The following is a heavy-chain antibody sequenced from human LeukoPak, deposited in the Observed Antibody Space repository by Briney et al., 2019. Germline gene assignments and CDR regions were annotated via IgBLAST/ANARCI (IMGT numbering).Heavy chain of an antibody. D-gene: IGHD6-13*01. CDR1: GGSISTYY. J-gene: IGHJ6*03. V-gene: IGHV4-59*01. CDR3: ARHFYISSWSYYYYMDV. CDR2: SHYSGNT. Sequence: SETLSLTCTVSGGSISTYYWNWIRQPPGKGLEWVGYSHYSGNTNYNPSLKNRVTISVDTSKNQFSLKLRSVTAADTAVYYCARHFYISSWSYYYYMDVWGKGTTVTVSS.